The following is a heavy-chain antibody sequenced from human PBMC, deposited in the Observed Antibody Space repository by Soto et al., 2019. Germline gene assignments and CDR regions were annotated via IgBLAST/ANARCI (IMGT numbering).Heavy chain of an antibody. Sequence: GASVKVSCKASGYTFTSYYMHWVRQAPGQGLEWMGIINPSGGNTSYAQKFQGRVTMTRDTSTSTVYMELSSLRPEDTAVYYCAIIAAAGPYYYYGMDVWGQGTTVTVSS. D-gene: IGHD6-13*01. V-gene: IGHV1-46*01. CDR3: AIIAAAGPYYYYGMDV. CDR2: INPSGGNT. J-gene: IGHJ6*02. CDR1: GYTFTSYY.